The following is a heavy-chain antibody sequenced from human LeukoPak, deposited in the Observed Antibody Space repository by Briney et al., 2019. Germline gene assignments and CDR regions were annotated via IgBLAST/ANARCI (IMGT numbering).Heavy chain of an antibody. D-gene: IGHD1-1*01. V-gene: IGHV4-34*01. CDR3: ARPLGQGNEYGMDV. J-gene: IGHJ6*02. CDR2: INHSGST. Sequence: NPSETLSLTCAVYGGPFSGYYWSWIRQSPGKGLEWIGEINHSGSTNYNPSLKSRVTISVDTSKNQFSLKLTSVTAADTAVYYCARPLGQGNEYGMDVWGQGTTVTVSS. CDR1: GGPFSGYY.